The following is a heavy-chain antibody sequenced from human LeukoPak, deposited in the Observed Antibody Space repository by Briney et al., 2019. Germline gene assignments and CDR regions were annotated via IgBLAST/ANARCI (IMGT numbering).Heavy chain of an antibody. Sequence: PSETLSLTCTVSGGSISSYYWSWIRQPPGKGLEWIGYIYYSGSTNYNPSLKSRVTISVDTSKNQFSLKLSSVTAADTAVYYCAAGATHDYFDYWDQGTLVTVSS. CDR1: GGSISSYY. D-gene: IGHD1-26*01. J-gene: IGHJ4*02. CDR3: AAGATHDYFDY. V-gene: IGHV4-59*08. CDR2: IYYSGST.